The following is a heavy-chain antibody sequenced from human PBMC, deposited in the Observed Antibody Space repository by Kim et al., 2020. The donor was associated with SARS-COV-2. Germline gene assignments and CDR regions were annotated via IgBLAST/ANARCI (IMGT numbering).Heavy chain of an antibody. CDR2: INPTSGGT. CDR1: GYTFTNYY. CDR3: ARDLLGILRRQINYYYGMNV. V-gene: IGHV1-46*01. J-gene: IGHJ6*02. D-gene: IGHD3-16*01. Sequence: ASVKVSCKASGYTFTNYYIHWVRQAPGQGLEWMGVINPTSGGTNYAQNFQGRVTMTRDTSTRTVYVELSSLRSEDTAGYYCARDLLGILRRQINYYYGMNVWGQGTTVTVSS.